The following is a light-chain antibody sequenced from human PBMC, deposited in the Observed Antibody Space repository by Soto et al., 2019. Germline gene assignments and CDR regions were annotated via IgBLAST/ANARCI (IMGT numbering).Light chain of an antibody. J-gene: IGKJ1*01. CDR3: QQYGSSGT. V-gene: IGKV3-15*01. CDR1: QSVSSN. Sequence: PGERVTLSCRASQSVSSNLAWYQQKPGQAPRLLIYGASTRATGIPARFSGSGSGTEFTLTISSLQSEDFAVYYCQQYGSSGTFGQGTKVDIK. CDR2: GAS.